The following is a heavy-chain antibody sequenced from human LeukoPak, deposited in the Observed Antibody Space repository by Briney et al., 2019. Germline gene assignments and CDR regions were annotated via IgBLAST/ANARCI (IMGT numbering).Heavy chain of an antibody. CDR2: INPNSGGT. CDR3: GLTVTYSYGMDV. J-gene: IGHJ6*02. V-gene: IGHV1-2*02. Sequence: ASVKVSCKPSGYSFTAYWIHWVRQAPGQGLEWVGWINPNSGGTNYVQKFQGRVTMTRDTSISTAYLELSRLRSDDTAVYYCGLTVTYSYGMDVWGQGTTVTVS. D-gene: IGHD4-17*01. CDR1: GYSFTAYW.